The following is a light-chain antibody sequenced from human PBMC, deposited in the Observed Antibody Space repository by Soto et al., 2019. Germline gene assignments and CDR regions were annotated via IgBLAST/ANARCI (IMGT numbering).Light chain of an antibody. CDR2: GSS. V-gene: IGKV1-6*01. J-gene: IGKJ1*01. Sequence: AIEMTQSPASLSASVGDRVTISCRASQGIRTELGWYQQRPGQAPKLLIYGSSTLPDGVPSRFSGSGSGTDFTLTISSLQPEDFATYYCLQDYSYPRTFGQGTKVEIK. CDR3: LQDYSYPRT. CDR1: QGIRTE.